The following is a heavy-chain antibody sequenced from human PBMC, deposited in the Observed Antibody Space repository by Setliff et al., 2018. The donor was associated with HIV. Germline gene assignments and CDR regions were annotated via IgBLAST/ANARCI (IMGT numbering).Heavy chain of an antibody. CDR1: GGSFSKYL. D-gene: IGHD4-17*01. Sequence: GASVKVSCKTSGGSFSKYLFTWVRQAPGQGLEWLGWISPYNGHTNFAQKFQGRVTMTTDTATSTAYMEVRSLRSDDTAVYYCARTDYGGNSGGNYFDYWGQGSLVTVSS. CDR3: ARTDYGGNSGGNYFDY. J-gene: IGHJ4*02. V-gene: IGHV1-18*01. CDR2: ISPYNGHT.